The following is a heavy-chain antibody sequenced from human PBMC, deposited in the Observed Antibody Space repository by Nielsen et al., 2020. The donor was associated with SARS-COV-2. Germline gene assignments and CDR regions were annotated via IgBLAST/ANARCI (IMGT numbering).Heavy chain of an antibody. J-gene: IGHJ4*02. V-gene: IGHV4-59*08. D-gene: IGHD2-8*01. CDR3: ASPLVRTY. CDR1: GGSINNYH. Sequence: SCVVAGGSINNYHWSWIRQPPGKGLEWIGYINYSGSTKYNPSLMSRVTISVDTSKNQFSLKLSSVTAADTAVYYCASPLVRTYWGQGTLVTVSS. CDR2: INYSGST.